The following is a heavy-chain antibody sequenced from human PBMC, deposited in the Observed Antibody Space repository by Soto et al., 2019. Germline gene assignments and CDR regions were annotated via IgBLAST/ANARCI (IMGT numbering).Heavy chain of an antibody. Sequence: QVQLVESGGGVVQPGRSLRLSCAASGFTFSTYAMHWVRQAPGKGLEWVAVISYDGSNKYYADSVKGRFTISRDISKNTLYLQMNSLRAEDTAVYYCAREPSLAVAVHYYYYGMDVWGQGTTVTVSS. V-gene: IGHV3-30-3*01. J-gene: IGHJ6*02. CDR1: GFTFSTYA. CDR3: AREPSLAVAVHYYYYGMDV. D-gene: IGHD6-19*01. CDR2: ISYDGSNK.